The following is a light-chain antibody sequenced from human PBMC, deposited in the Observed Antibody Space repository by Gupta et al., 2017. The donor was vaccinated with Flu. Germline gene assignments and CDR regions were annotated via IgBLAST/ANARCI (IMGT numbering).Light chain of an antibody. J-gene: IGLJ1*01. Sequence: QSALTQPPSASGSPGQSITISCTGTSSDIGAYTYVSWHQQHAGKAPKLIIYEVTKRPSGVPDRFSGSKSGNTAPLTVSGLQAEDEGDYYCSSHTVSDTFVFGTGTAVTVL. CDR1: SSDIGAYTY. CDR2: EVT. V-gene: IGLV2-8*01. CDR3: SSHTVSDTFV.